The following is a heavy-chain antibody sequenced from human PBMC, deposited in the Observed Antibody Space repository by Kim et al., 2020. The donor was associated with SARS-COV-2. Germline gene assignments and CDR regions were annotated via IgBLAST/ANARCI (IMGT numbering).Heavy chain of an antibody. CDR3: ARGEYYDFWSGYYCDY. V-gene: IGHV3-30*07. J-gene: IGHJ4*02. D-gene: IGHD3-3*01. Sequence: DSVKGRFPIARDNSKNTLYLQMNSLRAEDTAVYYCARGEYYDFWSGYYCDYWGQGTLVTVSS.